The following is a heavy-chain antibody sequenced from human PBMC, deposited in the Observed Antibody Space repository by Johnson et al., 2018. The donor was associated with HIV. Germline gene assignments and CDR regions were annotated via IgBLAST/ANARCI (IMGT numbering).Heavy chain of an antibody. CDR1: GFTFSSYG. CDR3: VRKNSPLELRARPRAFDI. V-gene: IGHV3-30*02. J-gene: IGHJ3*02. CDR2: IRYDGSNK. D-gene: IGHD1-26*01. Sequence: QVQLVESGGGVVQPGRSLRLSCAASGFTFSSYGMHWVRQAPGKGLEWVAFIRYDGSNKYYADSVKGRFTISRDNSKNTLYLQMNSLRAEGTAVYTNVRKNSPLELRARPRAFDIWGQGTMVTVSS.